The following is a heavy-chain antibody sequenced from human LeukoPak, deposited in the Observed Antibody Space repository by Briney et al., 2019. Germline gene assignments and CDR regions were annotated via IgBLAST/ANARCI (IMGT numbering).Heavy chain of an antibody. CDR3: ASLRGGNDAFDI. V-gene: IGHV4-59*08. D-gene: IGHD4-23*01. Sequence: SEALSLTCTVSGGSISSYYWSWIRQPPGKGLEWNGYIYYSGSTNYNPSLKSRVTISVDTSRNQFSLKLSSVTAADTAVYYCASLRGGNDAFDIWGQGTMVTVSS. J-gene: IGHJ3*02. CDR2: IYYSGST. CDR1: GGSISSYY.